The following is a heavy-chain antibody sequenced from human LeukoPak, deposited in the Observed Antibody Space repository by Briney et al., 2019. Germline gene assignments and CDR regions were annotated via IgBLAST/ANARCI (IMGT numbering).Heavy chain of an antibody. V-gene: IGHV4-39*07. CDR1: GGSISSSSDY. CDR3: ARRGYYDSRAYYYYYMDV. J-gene: IGHJ6*03. Sequence: SETLSLTCTVSGGSISSSSDYWGGIRPAPGKGLEWIGVIYYHENTYYNSSLKSRVTISVDTSKNQFSLKLSSVTAADTAVYYCARRGYYDSRAYYYYYMDVWGKGTTVTVSS. D-gene: IGHD3-22*01. CDR2: IYYHENT.